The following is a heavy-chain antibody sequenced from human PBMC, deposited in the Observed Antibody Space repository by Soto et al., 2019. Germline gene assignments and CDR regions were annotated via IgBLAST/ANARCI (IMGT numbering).Heavy chain of an antibody. CDR1: GFTFSNAW. CDR3: TTDGPRVAAWPKEPRFDY. V-gene: IGHV3-15*01. J-gene: IGHJ4*02. Sequence: GGSLRLSCAASGFTFSNAWMSWVRQAPGKGLEWVGRIKSKTDGGTTDYAAPVKGRFTISRDDSKNTLYLQMNSLKTEDTAVYYCTTDGPRVAAWPKEPRFDYWGQGTLVTVSS. D-gene: IGHD3-3*01. CDR2: IKSKTDGGTT.